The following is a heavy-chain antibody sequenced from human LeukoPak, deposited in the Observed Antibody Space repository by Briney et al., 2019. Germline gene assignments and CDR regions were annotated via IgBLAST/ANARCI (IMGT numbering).Heavy chain of an antibody. Sequence: GGSLRLSCAASGFTFSSYSMNWVRQAPGKGLEWVAVISYDGSNKYYADSVKGRVTISRDNSKNTLYLQMNSLRAEDTAVYYCAKEVYYDILTGYQPLDYWGQGTLVTVSS. V-gene: IGHV3-30*18. D-gene: IGHD3-9*01. J-gene: IGHJ4*02. CDR3: AKEVYYDILTGYQPLDY. CDR1: GFTFSSYS. CDR2: ISYDGSNK.